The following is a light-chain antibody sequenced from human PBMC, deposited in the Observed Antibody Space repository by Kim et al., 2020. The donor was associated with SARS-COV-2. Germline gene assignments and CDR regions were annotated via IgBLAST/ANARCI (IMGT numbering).Light chain of an antibody. CDR3: QQRNNWPPGYT. Sequence: NVLTQSPATLSLSPGERVTLSCRASQNVTTFLAWYQQKPGQAPRLLISGASNVAAGIPARFSSSGSGTDFTLTISSLEPEDCAVYYCQQRNNWPPGYTFGQGTKLEI. V-gene: IGKV3-11*01. J-gene: IGKJ2*01. CDR2: GAS. CDR1: QNVTTF.